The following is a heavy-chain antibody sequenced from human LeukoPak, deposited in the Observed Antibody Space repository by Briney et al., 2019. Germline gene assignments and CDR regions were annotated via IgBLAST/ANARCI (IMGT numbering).Heavy chain of an antibody. CDR2: ISGSGGST. D-gene: IGHD6-13*01. Sequence: GGSLRLPCAASGFTFSSYAMSWVRQAPGKGLEWVSAISGSGGSTYYADSVKGRFTISRDNSKNTLYLQMNSLRAEDTAVYYCAKDDSAAGEGWFDPWGQGTLVTVSS. J-gene: IGHJ5*02. CDR1: GFTFSSYA. CDR3: AKDDSAAGEGWFDP. V-gene: IGHV3-23*01.